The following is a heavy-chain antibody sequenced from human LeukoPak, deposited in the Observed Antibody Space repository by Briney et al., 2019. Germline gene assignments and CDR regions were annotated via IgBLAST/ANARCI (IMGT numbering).Heavy chain of an antibody. V-gene: IGHV1-2*02. CDR3: ARVPNYYYMDV. CDR1: GYTFTGYY. J-gene: IGHJ6*03. CDR2: INPNSGGT. Sequence: ASXKVSCXASGYTFTGYYMHWVRQAPGQGLEWMGWINPNSGGTNYAQKFQGRVTMTRYTSISTAYMELSRLRSDDTAVYYCARVPNYYYMDVWGKGTTVTVSS.